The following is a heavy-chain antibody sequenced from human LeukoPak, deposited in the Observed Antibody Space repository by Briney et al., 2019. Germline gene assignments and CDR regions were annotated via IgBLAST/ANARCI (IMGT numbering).Heavy chain of an antibody. J-gene: IGHJ4*02. Sequence: PSQTLSLTCTVSSGSINSGSSFWSWVRQPPGKGLEWIGYIYPSGTTYYEPSLKSRVTISVDTSNNQSSLSLDSVTAADTAVYFCSKDSHDWGQGTLVIVSS. D-gene: IGHD2-21*01. CDR2: IYPSGTT. V-gene: IGHV4-30-4*08. CDR3: SKDSHD. CDR1: SGSINSGSSF.